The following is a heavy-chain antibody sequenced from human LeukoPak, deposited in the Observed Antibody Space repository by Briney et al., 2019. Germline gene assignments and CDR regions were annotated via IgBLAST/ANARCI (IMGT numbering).Heavy chain of an antibody. CDR1: GYSFTNYW. J-gene: IGHJ4*02. CDR3: ARAPPYSYGNGFDY. D-gene: IGHD5-18*01. CDR2: IYPGDSDT. V-gene: IGHV5-51*01. Sequence: GEYRKIFGKGSGYSFTNYWIGWVRQMPGKGLEWMGIIYPGDSDTRYSPSFQGQVTISADKSISTAYLQWSSLKASDTAMYYCARAPPYSYGNGFDYWGQGTLVTVSS.